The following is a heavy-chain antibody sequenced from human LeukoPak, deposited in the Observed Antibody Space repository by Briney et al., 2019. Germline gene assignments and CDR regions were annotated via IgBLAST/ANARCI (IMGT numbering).Heavy chain of an antibody. Sequence: SETLSLTCTVSGGSISSSSYYWGWIRQPPGKGLEWIGNIYYSGSTYYNPSLKSRVTISVDTSKNQFSPKLSSVTAADTAVYYCARTRLVGAPKGYFDYWGQGTLVTVSS. CDR2: IYYSGST. CDR3: ARTRLVGAPKGYFDY. J-gene: IGHJ4*02. V-gene: IGHV4-39*01. D-gene: IGHD1-26*01. CDR1: GGSISSSSYY.